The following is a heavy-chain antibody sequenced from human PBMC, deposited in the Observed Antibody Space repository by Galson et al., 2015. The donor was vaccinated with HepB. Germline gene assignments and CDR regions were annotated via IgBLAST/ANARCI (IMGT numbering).Heavy chain of an antibody. CDR3: ARGGGTFDF. J-gene: IGHJ4*02. V-gene: IGHV3-66*01. D-gene: IGHD1-26*01. CDR1: GFPVGNNY. CDR2: IYSDGST. Sequence: LRLSCAASGFPVGNNYLSWVRQPPGKALEWVSTIYSDGSTFYADFVKGRFTISRDTSENTLYLQMDSLRGEDTSVYYCARGGGTFDFWGLGTPVTVSS.